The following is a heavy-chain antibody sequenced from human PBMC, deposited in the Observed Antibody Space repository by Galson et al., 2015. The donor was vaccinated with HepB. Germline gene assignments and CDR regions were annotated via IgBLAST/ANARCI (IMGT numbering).Heavy chain of an antibody. CDR1: GYTFSNYG. Sequence: SVKVSCKGSGYTFSNYGITWVRQAPGQGLEWMGWISVYNGNTNHAQKFQGRVTMTTDTSTSTAYMELRSLRSDDTAVYYCAREGYCTGGSCYGSRGMDVLGQGTMVTVSS. CDR2: ISVYNGNT. J-gene: IGHJ3*01. V-gene: IGHV1-18*01. D-gene: IGHD2-15*01. CDR3: AREGYCTGGSCYGSRGMDV.